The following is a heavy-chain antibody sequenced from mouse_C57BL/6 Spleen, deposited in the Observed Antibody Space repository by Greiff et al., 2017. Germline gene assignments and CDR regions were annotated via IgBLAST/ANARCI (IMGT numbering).Heavy chain of an antibody. CDR1: GYTFTSYW. CDR2: IDPSDSET. V-gene: IGHV1-52*01. J-gene: IGHJ4*01. D-gene: IGHD1-1*01. Sequence: VKLQQSGAELVRPGSSVKLSCKASGYTFTSYWMHWVKQRPIQGLEWIGNIDPSDSETHYNQKFKDKATLTVDKSSSTAYMQLSSLTSEDSAVYYCAREELLRGAMDYWGQGTSVTVSS. CDR3: AREELLRGAMDY.